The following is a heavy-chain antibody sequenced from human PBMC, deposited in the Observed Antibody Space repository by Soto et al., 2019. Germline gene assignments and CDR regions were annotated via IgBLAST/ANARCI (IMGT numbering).Heavy chain of an antibody. D-gene: IGHD4-17*01. J-gene: IGHJ4*02. CDR3: AKAATVVTLYYFDY. V-gene: IGHV3-9*01. CDR2: ITWNSGSI. Sequence: EVQLVESGGGLVQPGRSLRLSCAASGFTFDDYAMHWVRQSPGKGLEWVSGITWNSGSIGYAVSVKGRFTISRDNAKNSLYLQMTSLRAEDTAVYYCAKAATVVTLYYFDYWGQGTLVTVSS. CDR1: GFTFDDYA.